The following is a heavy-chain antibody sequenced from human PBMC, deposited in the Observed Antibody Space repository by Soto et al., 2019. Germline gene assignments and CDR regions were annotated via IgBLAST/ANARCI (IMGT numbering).Heavy chain of an antibody. V-gene: IGHV3-15*07. Sequence: EVQLVESGGGLVKPGGSLGLSCAASGFTFSNAWMNWVRQAPGKGLEWVGRIKSKTDGGTTDYAAPVKGRFTISRDDSKNTLYLQMNSLKTEDTAVYYCTTLSITIFGVVLMDVWGQGTTVTVSS. CDR1: GFTFSNAW. J-gene: IGHJ6*02. D-gene: IGHD3-3*01. CDR2: IKSKTDGGTT. CDR3: TTLSITIFGVVLMDV.